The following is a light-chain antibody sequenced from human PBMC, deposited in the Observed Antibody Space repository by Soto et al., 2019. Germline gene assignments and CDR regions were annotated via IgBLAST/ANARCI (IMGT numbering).Light chain of an antibody. CDR3: SSYTSGSTPSVV. J-gene: IGLJ2*01. V-gene: IGLV2-14*01. Sequence: QSALTQPASVSGSPGQSITISCTGTSSDVGGYNYVSWYQQHPGKAPKLMIYDVSNRPSGVSNRFSGSKSGNTASLTISGLQAEDEADYYCSSYTSGSTPSVVFGGGTKLTVL. CDR2: DVS. CDR1: SSDVGGYNY.